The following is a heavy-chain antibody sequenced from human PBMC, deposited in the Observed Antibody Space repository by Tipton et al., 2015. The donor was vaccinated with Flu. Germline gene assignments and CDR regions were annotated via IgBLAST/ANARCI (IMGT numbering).Heavy chain of an antibody. Sequence: TLSLTCSVSGGSVGGPYCWGWVRRPPGKGLEWIGNICPGSPYYNPSLRSRVTMSIARSNVQFSLRLTSVTAADTAVYFCARRTFSNYVSEPKNWFDFWGQGTLFTVSS. CDR1: GGSVGGPYC. D-gene: IGHD4-11*01. CDR2: ICPGSP. J-gene: IGHJ5*01. CDR3: ARRTFSNYVSEPKNWFDF. V-gene: IGHV4-38-2*01.